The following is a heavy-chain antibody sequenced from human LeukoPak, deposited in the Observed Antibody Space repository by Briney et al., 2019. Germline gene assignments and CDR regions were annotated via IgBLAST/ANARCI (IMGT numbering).Heavy chain of an antibody. CDR2: IYYSGST. Sequence: PSETLSLTCTVSGGSISSYYWSWIRQPPGKGLEWIGYIYYSGSTNYDPSLKSRVTISVDTSKNQFSLKLSSVTAADTAVYYCARDGGGYYYYGMDAWGQRTTVTVSS. J-gene: IGHJ6*02. D-gene: IGHD6-25*01. CDR3: ARDGGGYYYYGMDA. CDR1: GGSISSYY. V-gene: IGHV4-59*08.